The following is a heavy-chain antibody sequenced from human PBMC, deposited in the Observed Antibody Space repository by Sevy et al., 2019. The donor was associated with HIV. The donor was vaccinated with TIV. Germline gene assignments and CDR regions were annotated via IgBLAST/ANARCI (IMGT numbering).Heavy chain of an antibody. V-gene: IGHV3-9*01. Sequence: LKISCTASGFKFDDYAMHWVRQPPGKGLEWVSGITWDGGRTGYADSVKGRFIISRDNTKSSLYLQMNSLRAEDTALYYCAKDLRRGDILTGYLNYWGQGILVTVSS. D-gene: IGHD3-9*01. CDR1: GFKFDDYA. J-gene: IGHJ4*02. CDR3: AKDLRRGDILTGYLNY. CDR2: ITWDGGRT.